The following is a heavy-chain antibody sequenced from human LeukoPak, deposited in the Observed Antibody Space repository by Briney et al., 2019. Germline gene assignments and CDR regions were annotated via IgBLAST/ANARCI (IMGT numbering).Heavy chain of an antibody. Sequence: ASVKVSCKASGYTFTSYDINWVRQAPGQGLEWMGWINPNSGGTNYAQKFQGRVTMTRDTSISTAYMELSRLRSDDTAVYYCARDPREVYYGMDVWGQGTTVTVSS. CDR1: GYTFTSYD. CDR3: ARDPREVYYGMDV. V-gene: IGHV1-2*02. CDR2: INPNSGGT. J-gene: IGHJ6*02.